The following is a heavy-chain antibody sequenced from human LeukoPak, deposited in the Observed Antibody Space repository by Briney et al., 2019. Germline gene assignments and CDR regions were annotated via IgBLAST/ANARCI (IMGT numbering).Heavy chain of an antibody. CDR1: GFTVSSNY. Sequence: GGSLRLSCAASGFTVSSNYMSWVRQAPGKGLEWVSVIYSGGSTYYADSVKGRFTISRDNSKNTLYLQMNSLRAEDTAVYYCVSDFQWVYGMDVWGQGTTVTVSS. CDR3: VSDFQWVYGMDV. V-gene: IGHV3-53*01. D-gene: IGHD2-8*01. J-gene: IGHJ6*02. CDR2: IYSGGST.